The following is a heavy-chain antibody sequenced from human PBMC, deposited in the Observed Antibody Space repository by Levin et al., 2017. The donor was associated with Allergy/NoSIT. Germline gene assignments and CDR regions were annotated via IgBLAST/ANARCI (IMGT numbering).Heavy chain of an antibody. D-gene: IGHD3-10*01. Sequence: GGSLRLSCVASGFTFTNYWMSWVRQAPGKGLEWVANIKQDGSEKDYVDSVKGRFTISRDNAKNSLYLQMNSLRADDTALYYCVRDGSGSYYKGLDAFEIWGQGTMVTVSS. CDR1: GFTFTNYW. CDR3: VRDGSGSYYKGLDAFEI. CDR2: IKQDGSEK. V-gene: IGHV3-7*04. J-gene: IGHJ3*02.